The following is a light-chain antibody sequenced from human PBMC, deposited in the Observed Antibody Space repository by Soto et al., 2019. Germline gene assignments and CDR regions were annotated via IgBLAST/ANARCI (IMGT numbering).Light chain of an antibody. J-gene: IGKJ1*01. V-gene: IGKV3D-15*01. CDR2: GAS. CDR3: QQYNNWPWT. CDR1: QSVSSN. Sequence: EIVMAQSPATLSVSPGERATLSCRASQSVSSNLAWYQQKPGQAPRLLIYGASIRATGIPARFSGSGSGTEFTLTISSLQSEDFAVYYCQQYNNWPWTFGQGTKV.